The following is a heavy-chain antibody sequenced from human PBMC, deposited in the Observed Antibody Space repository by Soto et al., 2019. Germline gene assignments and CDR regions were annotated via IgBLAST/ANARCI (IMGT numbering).Heavy chain of an antibody. CDR3: AKFSPYCSGGSCYMGGGYYYGMDV. Sequence: GGSLRLSCAASGFTFSSYAMSWVRQAPGKGLEWVSAISGSGGSTYYADSVKGRFTISRDNSKNTLYLQMNSLRAEDTAVYYCAKFSPYCSGGSCYMGGGYYYGMDVWGQGTTVTVSS. CDR2: ISGSGGST. D-gene: IGHD2-15*01. CDR1: GFTFSSYA. V-gene: IGHV3-23*01. J-gene: IGHJ6*02.